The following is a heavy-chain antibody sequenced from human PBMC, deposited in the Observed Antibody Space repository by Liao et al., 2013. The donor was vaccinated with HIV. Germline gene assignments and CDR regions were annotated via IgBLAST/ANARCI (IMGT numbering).Heavy chain of an antibody. CDR1: GGSMSSYY. CDR2: VSHSGST. CDR3: ARGETYGSSGYYYVDYFDY. Sequence: QVQLQESGPGVVKPSQTLSLTCSVSGGSMSSYYWNWIRQSAGKGLEWIGRVSHSGSTHYNPSLRTRVMMSIDTSENQFSLMLTSVTAADTAMYYCARGETYGSSGYYYVDYFDYWGQGTQVTVSS. J-gene: IGHJ4*02. V-gene: IGHV4-4*07. D-gene: IGHD3-22*01.